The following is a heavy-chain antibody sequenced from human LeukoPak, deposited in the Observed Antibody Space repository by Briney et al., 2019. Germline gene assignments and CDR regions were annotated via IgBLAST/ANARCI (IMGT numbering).Heavy chain of an antibody. J-gene: IGHJ4*02. CDR2: IYYSGST. Sequence: SETLSLTCTVSGGSISSSSYYWGWIRQPPGKGLEWIGSIYYSGSTYYNPSLKSRVTISVDASKNQFSLKLSSVTAADTAVYYCARSSAYYYDSSGYYRLLSPDYWGQGTLVTVSS. CDR3: ARSSAYYYDSSGYYRLLSPDY. D-gene: IGHD3-22*01. V-gene: IGHV4-39*07. CDR1: GGSISSSSYY.